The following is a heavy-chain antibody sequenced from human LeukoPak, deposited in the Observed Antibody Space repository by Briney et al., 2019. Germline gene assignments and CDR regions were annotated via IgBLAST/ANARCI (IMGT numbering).Heavy chain of an antibody. CDR1: GDSVSSNSAA. D-gene: IGHD6-19*01. J-gene: IGHJ4*02. V-gene: IGHV6-1*01. CDR3: ARSLLGAVAGTIAYFDY. CDR2: TYYRSKWYN. Sequence: SQTLSLTCAISGDSVSSNSAAWDWIRQSPSRGLEWLGRTYYRSKWYNDYAVSVKSRITINPDTSKNQFSLQLNSVTPEDTAVYYCARSLLGAVAGTIAYFDYWGQGTLVTVSS.